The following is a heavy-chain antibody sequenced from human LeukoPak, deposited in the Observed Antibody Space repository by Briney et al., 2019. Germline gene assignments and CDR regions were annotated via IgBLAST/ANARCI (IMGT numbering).Heavy chain of an antibody. J-gene: IGHJ4*02. CDR3: AKDDDYVWGSYFDY. CDR1: GFTFDDYA. D-gene: IGHD3-16*01. Sequence: GGSLRLSCTASGFTFDDYAMHWVRQAPGKGLEWVSGISWNSGSIGYADSVKGRFTISRDNAKNSLYLQMNSLRAEDTALYYCAKDDDYVWGSYFDYWGQGTLVTVSS. CDR2: ISWNSGSI. V-gene: IGHV3-9*01.